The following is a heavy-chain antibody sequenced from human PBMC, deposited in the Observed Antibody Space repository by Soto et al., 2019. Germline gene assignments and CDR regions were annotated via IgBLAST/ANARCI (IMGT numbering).Heavy chain of an antibody. D-gene: IGHD3-9*01. Sequence: PSGTLSLTRTVSGGPISSYYWGWIRQPPGKGLEWIGYIYYSGSTNYNPSLKSRVTISVDTSKNQFSLKLSSVTAADTAVYYRARGPGILNPWGQGILVTVSS. CDR3: ARGPGILNP. J-gene: IGHJ5*02. CDR1: GGPISSYY. CDR2: IYYSGST. V-gene: IGHV4-59*12.